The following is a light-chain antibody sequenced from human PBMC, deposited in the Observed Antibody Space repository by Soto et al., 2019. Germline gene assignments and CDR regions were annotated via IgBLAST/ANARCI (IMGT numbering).Light chain of an antibody. V-gene: IGKV1-5*03. CDR1: QYIHNY. J-gene: IGKJ1*01. Sequence: DIQMTQSPSTLSASVGDRVTITCRASQYIHNYLAWYQQKPGEAPKLLIYEAANLESGVPSRFSGSGTGTEFTLTISSLQPDDFATYDCQQSNNYPWTFVQGTRVEI. CDR2: EAA. CDR3: QQSNNYPWT.